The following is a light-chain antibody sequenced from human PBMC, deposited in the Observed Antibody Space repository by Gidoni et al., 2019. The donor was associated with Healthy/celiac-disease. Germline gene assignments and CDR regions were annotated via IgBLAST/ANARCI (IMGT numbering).Light chain of an antibody. J-gene: IGKJ4*01. Sequence: DIQMTQSPSSLSASVGDRVTITCQASQDISNYLNWYQQKPGHAPKLLFYDASNLETGVPSRLSGSGSGTDFTFTISSLQPEDIATYYCQQYDNLPLTFGGGTKVEIK. CDR1: QDISNY. CDR3: QQYDNLPLT. CDR2: DAS. V-gene: IGKV1-33*01.